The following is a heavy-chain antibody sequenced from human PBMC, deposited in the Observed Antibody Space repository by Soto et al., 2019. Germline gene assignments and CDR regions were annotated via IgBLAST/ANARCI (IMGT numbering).Heavy chain of an antibody. D-gene: IGHD3-10*01. CDR3: ARLTWFGESPTLGFDY. CDR1: GGSISSTSYY. J-gene: IGHJ4*02. V-gene: IGHV4-39*01. Sequence: QLQLQESGPGLVKPSETLSLTCTVSGGSISSTSYYWGWIRQPPGKGLEWIGSVHYSGSTYYSPSLKSRVTISVDTSKNQFSLNLSSVTAADTAVYYCARLTWFGESPTLGFDYWGQGTLVTVSS. CDR2: VHYSGST.